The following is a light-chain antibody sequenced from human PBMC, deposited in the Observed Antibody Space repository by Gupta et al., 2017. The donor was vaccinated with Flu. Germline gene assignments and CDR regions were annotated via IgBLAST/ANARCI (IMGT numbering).Light chain of an antibody. CDR2: EVI. Sequence: QSALTQPASVSGSPGQSITISCTGTSSDVGGYNYVSWYQHHPGKAPKLMIYEVINRPSGVSNRFSGSKSGNTASLTISGRQAEDEAYYYCSSYTSSNSLEFGGGTKLTVL. V-gene: IGLV2-14*01. CDR3: SSYTSSNSLE. CDR1: SSDVGGYNY. J-gene: IGLJ3*02.